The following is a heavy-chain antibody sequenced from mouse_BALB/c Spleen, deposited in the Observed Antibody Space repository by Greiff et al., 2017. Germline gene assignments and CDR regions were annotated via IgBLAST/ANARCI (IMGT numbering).Heavy chain of an antibody. Sequence: EVKLVESGGGLVKPGGSLKLSCAASGFTFSSYTMSWVRQTPEKRLEWVATISSGGSYTYYPDSVKGRFTISRDNAKNTLYLQMSSLKSEDTAMYYCTRDTPHDGGDAMDYWGQGTSVTVSS. V-gene: IGHV5-6-4*01. J-gene: IGHJ4*01. CDR3: TRDTPHDGGDAMDY. CDR2: ISSGGSYT. D-gene: IGHD2-3*01. CDR1: GFTFSSYT.